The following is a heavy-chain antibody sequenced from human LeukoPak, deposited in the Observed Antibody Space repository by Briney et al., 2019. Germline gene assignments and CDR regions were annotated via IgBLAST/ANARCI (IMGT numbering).Heavy chain of an antibody. CDR2: ISGTGGRT. D-gene: IGHD3-22*01. CDR3: AKSSYYDSSGFHREYYFDY. J-gene: IGHJ4*02. V-gene: IGHV3-23*01. Sequence: GGSLRLSCAASGFTFSSYAMSWVRQAPGKGLEWVSAISGTGGRTYYADSVKGRFTISRDNSKNTLYLQMNSLRAEDTAVYYCAKSSYYDSSGFHREYYFDYWGQGTLVPVSS. CDR1: GFTFSSYA.